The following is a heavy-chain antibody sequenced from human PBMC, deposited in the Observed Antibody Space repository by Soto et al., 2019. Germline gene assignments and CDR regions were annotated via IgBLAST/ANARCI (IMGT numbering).Heavy chain of an antibody. J-gene: IGHJ3*02. CDR2: INPNSGGT. CDR3: ARERRGVRLAFDI. CDR1: GYTFTGYY. V-gene: IGHV1-2*04. Sequence: ASVKVSCKASGYTFTGYYMHWVRQAPGQGLEWMGWINPNSGGTNYAQKFQGWVTMTRDTSISTAYMELSRLRSDDTAVYYCARERRGVRLAFDIWGQGTMVTVSS. D-gene: IGHD5-12*01.